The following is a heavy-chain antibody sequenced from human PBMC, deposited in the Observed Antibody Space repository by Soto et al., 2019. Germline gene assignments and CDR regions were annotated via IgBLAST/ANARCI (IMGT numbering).Heavy chain of an antibody. CDR2: IYTSGTT. D-gene: IGHD3-9*01. J-gene: IGHJ4*02. CDR1: GRSMSGYY. V-gene: IGHV4-4*07. Sequence: SETLSLTCTVSGRSMSGYYWSWIRQPAGERLEWIGRIYTSGTTDFNPSLKGRVTMSVDTSKNQFSLKLTSVTAADTALYYCAREDYYHTGYYVVWGQGTQVTVSS. CDR3: AREDYYHTGYYVV.